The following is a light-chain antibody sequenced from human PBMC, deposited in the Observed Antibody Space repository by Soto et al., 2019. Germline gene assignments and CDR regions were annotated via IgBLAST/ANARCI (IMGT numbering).Light chain of an antibody. CDR3: QQYYTYAT. V-gene: IGKV1-5*01. J-gene: IGKJ5*01. CDR1: QKIRNL. CDR2: DAS. Sequence: DIQLTQSPSTLFAAVGDSVTITCRASQKIRNLLAWYQQKPGRAPQPLIFDASTLRTGVPSRLSGSGSGSEFNITITGLQPDDFATYFCQQYYTYATFGHGTRLEIK.